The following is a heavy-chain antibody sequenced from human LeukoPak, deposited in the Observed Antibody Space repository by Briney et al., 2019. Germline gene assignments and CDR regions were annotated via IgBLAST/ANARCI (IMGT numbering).Heavy chain of an antibody. D-gene: IGHD2-15*01. CDR2: IYYSGST. CDR1: GGSISSSSYY. CDR3: AREMRYCSGGSCYYRDY. Sequence: SETLSLTCTVPGGSISSSSYYWGWIRQPPGKGLEWIGSIYYSGSTYYNPSLKSRVTISVDTSKNQFSLKLSSVTAADTAVYYCAREMRYCSGGSCYYRDYWGQGTLVTVSS. J-gene: IGHJ4*02. V-gene: IGHV4-39*07.